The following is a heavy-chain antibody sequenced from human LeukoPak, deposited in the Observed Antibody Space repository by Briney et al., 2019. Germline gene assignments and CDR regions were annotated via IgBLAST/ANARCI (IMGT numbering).Heavy chain of an antibody. D-gene: IGHD4-17*01. CDR2: ISSSSSYI. Sequence: PGGSLRLSCAASGFTFSSYSMNWVRQAPGKGLEWVSSISSSSSYIYYADSVKGRFTISRDNAKNSLYLQMNSLRAEDTAVYYCARDAGDYGDYADYNYYGMDVWGQGTTVTVSS. CDR1: GFTFSSYS. V-gene: IGHV3-21*01. J-gene: IGHJ6*02. CDR3: ARDAGDYGDYADYNYYGMDV.